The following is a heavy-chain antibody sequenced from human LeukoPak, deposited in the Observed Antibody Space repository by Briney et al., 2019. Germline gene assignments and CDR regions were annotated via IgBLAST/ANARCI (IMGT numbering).Heavy chain of an antibody. CDR1: GYTFTGYY. J-gene: IGHJ4*02. V-gene: IGHV1-2*02. Sequence: ASVKVSCKASGYTFTGYYMHWVRQAPGQGFEWMGWINPNSGGTNYAQKFQGRVTKTRDTSISTAYMELSRLRSDDTAVYYCAREDDTIFGVVTYPLDYWGQGTLVTVSS. D-gene: IGHD3-3*01. CDR3: AREDDTIFGVVTYPLDY. CDR2: INPNSGGT.